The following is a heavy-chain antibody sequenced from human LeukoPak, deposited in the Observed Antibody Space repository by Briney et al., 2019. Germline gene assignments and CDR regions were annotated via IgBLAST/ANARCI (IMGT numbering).Heavy chain of an antibody. CDR3: ARQGELTEYYYYGMDV. V-gene: IGHV4-39*01. J-gene: IGHJ6*02. Sequence: SETLSLTCTVSGGSISSSSYYWGWIRQPPGRGLEWIGSIYYSGSTYYNPSLKSRATISVDTSKNQFSLKLSSVTAADTAVYYCARQGELTEYYYYGMDVWGQGTTVTVSS. CDR1: GGSISSSSYY. D-gene: IGHD3-9*01. CDR2: IYYSGST.